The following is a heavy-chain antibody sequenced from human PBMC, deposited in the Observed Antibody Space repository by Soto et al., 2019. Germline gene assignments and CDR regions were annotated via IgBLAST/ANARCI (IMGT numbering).Heavy chain of an antibody. J-gene: IGHJ6*02. D-gene: IGHD5-18*01. V-gene: IGHV4-31*03. CDR1: GGSISSGGYY. Sequence: QVQLQESGPGLVKPSQTLSLTCTVSGGSISSGGYYWSWISQHPGKGLEWIGYIYYSGSTYYNPSIKSRATISVDTSKNQFSLKLSSVTAADTAVYYCAREDGYSLVDVWGQGTTVTVSS. CDR3: AREDGYSLVDV. CDR2: IYYSGST.